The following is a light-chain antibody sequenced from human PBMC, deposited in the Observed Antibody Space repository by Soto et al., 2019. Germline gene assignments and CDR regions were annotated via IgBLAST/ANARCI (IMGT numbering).Light chain of an antibody. CDR1: QTVSSSY. V-gene: IGKV3-20*01. CDR2: GAS. CDR3: QHSCPSPMYT. J-gene: IGKJ2*01. Sequence: EIVLTQSPGTLSFSPGESATLSCRASQTVSSSYFAWYQQKPCQAPRLLLYGASTRATGIPARFSGSASATAFTLTLSRLEPEAFAVYYCQHSCPSPMYTFGQATNLEIK.